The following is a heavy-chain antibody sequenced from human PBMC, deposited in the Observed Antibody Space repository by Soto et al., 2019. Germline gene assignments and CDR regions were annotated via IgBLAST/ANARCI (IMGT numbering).Heavy chain of an antibody. CDR3: AREGYSSSSVWFDP. Sequence: GGSVKVSCKASGYTFTGYYMHWVRQAPGQGLEWMGWINPNSGGTNYAQKFQGRVTMTRDTSISTAYMELSRLRSDDTAVYYCAREGYSSSSVWFDPWGQGTLVTVSS. CDR2: INPNSGGT. CDR1: GYTFTGYY. J-gene: IGHJ5*02. D-gene: IGHD6-6*01. V-gene: IGHV1-2*02.